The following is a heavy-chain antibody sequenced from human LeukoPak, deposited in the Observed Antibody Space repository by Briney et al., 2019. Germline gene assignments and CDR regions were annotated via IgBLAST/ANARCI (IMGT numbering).Heavy chain of an antibody. D-gene: IGHD3-10*01. CDR2: INHSGRT. CDR3: AREGFGELSHFDY. J-gene: IGHJ4*02. V-gene: IGHV4-34*01. CDR1: GDSISSHY. Sequence: SETLSLTCTVSGDSISSHYWSWIRQPPGRGLEWIGEINHSGRTNCNPSLKSRVTISVDTSKNQFSLKLSSVTAADTAVYYCAREGFGELSHFDYWGQGTLVTVSS.